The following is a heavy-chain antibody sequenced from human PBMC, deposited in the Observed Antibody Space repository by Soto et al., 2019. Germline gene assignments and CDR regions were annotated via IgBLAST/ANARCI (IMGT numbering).Heavy chain of an antibody. CDR2: ISYDGSNK. CDR1: GFTFSSYA. V-gene: IGHV3-30-3*01. D-gene: IGHD6-19*01. Sequence: QVQLVESGGGVVQPGRSLRLTCAASGFTFSSYAMHWVRQAPGKGLEWVAVISYDGSNKYYADSVKGRFTISRDNSKNTLYLLMNCLRAEDTAVYFSARDSHISGWDKNRGPYWFDPWGQGTLVTVSS. CDR3: ARDSHISGWDKNRGPYWFDP. J-gene: IGHJ5*02.